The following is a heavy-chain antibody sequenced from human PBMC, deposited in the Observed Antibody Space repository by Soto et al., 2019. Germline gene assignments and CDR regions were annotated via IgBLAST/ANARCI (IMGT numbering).Heavy chain of an antibody. CDR3: AKSRSTWYASYFDY. V-gene: IGHV3-23*01. Sequence: WRSLRLSCAASGLTFSTFAMSWVRQAPGKGLDWVSTSRETGSNTYYADSVKGRCTISRDNSKNTLYLQVYNLRAEDTAVYYCAKSRSTWYASYFDYWGQGTLVTVSS. J-gene: IGHJ4*02. CDR1: GLTFSTFA. D-gene: IGHD2-2*01. CDR2: SRETGSNT.